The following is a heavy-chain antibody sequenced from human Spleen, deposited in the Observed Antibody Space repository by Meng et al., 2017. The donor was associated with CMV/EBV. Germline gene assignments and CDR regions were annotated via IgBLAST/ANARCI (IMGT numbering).Heavy chain of an antibody. V-gene: IGHV4-39*07. J-gene: IGHJ4*02. CDR2: IYYSGGT. CDR1: GGSISGSSYC. D-gene: IGHD2-21*01. CDR3: ARSRILWLPAY. Sequence: SETLSLTCTVSGGSISGSSYCWGWIRQPPGKGLEWIGSIYYSGGTNYNPSLKSRVTISVDTSKNQVSLKLTSVTAADTAVYYCARSRILWLPAYWGQGTLVTVSS.